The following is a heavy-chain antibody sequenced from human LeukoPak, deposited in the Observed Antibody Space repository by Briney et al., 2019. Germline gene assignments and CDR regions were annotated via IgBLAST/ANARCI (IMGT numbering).Heavy chain of an antibody. D-gene: IGHD1-26*01. J-gene: IGHJ4*02. CDR2: IWYGGSNK. V-gene: IGHV3-30*02. CDR3: AKVKYGMLAYLDY. Sequence: GGSLRLSCAASGFTFSSYGMHWVRQAPGKGLEWVAVIWYGGSNKYYADSVKGRFTISRDNSKNTLYLQMNSLRAEDTAVYYCAKVKYGMLAYLDYWGQGTLVTVSS. CDR1: GFTFSSYG.